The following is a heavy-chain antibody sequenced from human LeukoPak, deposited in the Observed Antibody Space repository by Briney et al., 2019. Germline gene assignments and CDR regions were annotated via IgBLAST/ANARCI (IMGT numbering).Heavy chain of an antibody. CDR3: ARDRQQWQHDAFDI. CDR1: DYTFTDYG. D-gene: IGHD6-13*01. V-gene: IGHV1-69*13. Sequence: ASVKVSCKASDYTFTDYGISWVRQAPGQGLEWMGGIIPIFGTANYAQKFQGRVTITADESTSTAYMELSSLRSEDTAVYYCARDRQQWQHDAFDIWGQGTMVTVSS. J-gene: IGHJ3*02. CDR2: IIPIFGTA.